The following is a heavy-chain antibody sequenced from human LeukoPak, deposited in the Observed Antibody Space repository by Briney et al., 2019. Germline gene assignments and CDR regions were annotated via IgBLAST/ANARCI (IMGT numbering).Heavy chain of an antibody. J-gene: IGHJ4*02. CDR1: GGSISSSSYY. D-gene: IGHD5-18*01. CDR2: IYYSGST. Sequence: SETLSLTCTVSGGSISSSSYYWGWISQPPGKGLEWIGSIYYSGSTYYNPSLKSRVTISVDTSKNQFSLKLSSVTAADTAVYYCARQLWFDYWGQGTLVTVSS. CDR3: ARQLWFDY. V-gene: IGHV4-39*01.